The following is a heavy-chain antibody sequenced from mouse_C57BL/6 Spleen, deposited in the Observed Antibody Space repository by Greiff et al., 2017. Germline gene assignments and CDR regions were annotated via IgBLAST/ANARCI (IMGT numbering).Heavy chain of an antibody. J-gene: IGHJ3*01. CDR2: IYPGNSDT. D-gene: IGHD1-2*01. V-gene: IGHV1-5*01. Sequence: VQLQQSGTVLARPGASVKMSCKTSGYTFTSYWMHWVKQRPGQGLEWIGAIYPGNSDTSYNQKFKGKAKLTAVTSASTAYMELSSLTNEDSAVYYCTRAAGPFAYWGQGTLVTVSA. CDR3: TRAAGPFAY. CDR1: GYTFTSYW.